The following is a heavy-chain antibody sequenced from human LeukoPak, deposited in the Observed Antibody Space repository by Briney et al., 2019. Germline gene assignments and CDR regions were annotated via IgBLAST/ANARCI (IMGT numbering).Heavy chain of an antibody. CDR1: GGSISGSSYY. Sequence: SETLSLTCTVSGGSISGSSYYWGWIRQPPGKGLEWIGSIYYSGSTYYNPSLKSRVTISVDTSKNQFSLKLSSVTAADTAVYYCARQNWGYAVSGFDYWGQGTLVTVSS. J-gene: IGHJ4*02. D-gene: IGHD7-27*01. CDR3: ARQNWGYAVSGFDY. CDR2: IYYSGST. V-gene: IGHV4-39*01.